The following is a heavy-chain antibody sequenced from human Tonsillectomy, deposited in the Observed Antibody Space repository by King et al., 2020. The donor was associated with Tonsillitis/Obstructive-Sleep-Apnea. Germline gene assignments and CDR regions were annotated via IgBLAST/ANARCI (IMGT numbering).Heavy chain of an antibody. J-gene: IGHJ4*02. D-gene: IGHD3-10*01. V-gene: IGHV3-15*07. CDR1: GFTFSNAW. Sequence: VQLVESGGGLVKPGGSLRLSCAASGFTFSNAWMNWVRQAPGKGLEWVGRIKSKTDGGTTDYAAPVKGRFTISRDDSKNTLYLQMNSLKTEDTAVYYCSTDRGHLWFGKPYYNLGQGTLVTVSS. CDR2: IKSKTDGGTT. CDR3: STDRGHLWFGKPYYN.